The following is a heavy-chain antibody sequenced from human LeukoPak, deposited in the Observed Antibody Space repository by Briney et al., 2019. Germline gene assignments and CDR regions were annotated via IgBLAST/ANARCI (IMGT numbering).Heavy chain of an antibody. CDR2: FYSGGAT. Sequence: SGGSLRLSCVVAGLTVNSSFISWVRQAPGKGLEWVSVFYSGGATYFADSVKGRFTMSRDNSKNTLYLQMNSLRAEDTAMYYCARAVGGAFYMDVWGKGTPVTVYS. V-gene: IGHV3-53*01. CDR3: ARAVGGAFYMDV. J-gene: IGHJ6*03. D-gene: IGHD2-15*01. CDR1: GLTVNSSF.